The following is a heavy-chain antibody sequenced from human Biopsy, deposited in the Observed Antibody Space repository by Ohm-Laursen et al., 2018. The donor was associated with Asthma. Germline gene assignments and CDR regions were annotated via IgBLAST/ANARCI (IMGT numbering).Heavy chain of an antibody. CDR3: ARDIAFGGVHDF. V-gene: IGHV3-11*01. Sequence: GSLRLSCAASGFTFGDYSMTWIRQAPGKGLEWISYISSSGSSILYADSVKGRFTISRDNAKNSLHLQMNSLRAEDTAIYYCARDIAFGGVHDFWGQGTLVAVSS. CDR2: ISSSGSSI. D-gene: IGHD3-16*01. J-gene: IGHJ4*02. CDR1: GFTFGDYS.